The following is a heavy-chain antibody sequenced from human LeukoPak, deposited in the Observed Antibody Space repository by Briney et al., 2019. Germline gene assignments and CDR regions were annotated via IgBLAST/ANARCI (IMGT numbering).Heavy chain of an antibody. CDR1: GFTFSIYA. CDR2: ISGSGGST. Sequence: GGSLRLSCAASGFTFSIYAMSWVRQAPGKGLQWVSAISGSGGSTYYADSVKGRFTISRDNSKNTLYLQMNSLRAEDTAVYYCAKDQAMIVVVITGNFDYWGQGTLVTVSS. CDR3: AKDQAMIVVVITGNFDY. J-gene: IGHJ4*02. V-gene: IGHV3-23*01. D-gene: IGHD3-22*01.